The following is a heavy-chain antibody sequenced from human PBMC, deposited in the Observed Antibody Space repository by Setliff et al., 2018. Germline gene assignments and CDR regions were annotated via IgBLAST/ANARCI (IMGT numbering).Heavy chain of an antibody. CDR1: GFTFSTYS. V-gene: IGHV3-21*04. Sequence: GGSLRLSCAASGFTFSTYSFNWVRQAPGKGLEWVSAISSTSTYIYYADSVKGRFTISRDNSKHSLYLQMNSLRVEDTAVYYCARVGRERSNGECYSTTPCYSYYIDVWGKGTTVTSP. D-gene: IGHD2-8*01. J-gene: IGHJ6*03. CDR2: ISSTSTYI. CDR3: ARVGRERSNGECYSTTPCYSYYIDV.